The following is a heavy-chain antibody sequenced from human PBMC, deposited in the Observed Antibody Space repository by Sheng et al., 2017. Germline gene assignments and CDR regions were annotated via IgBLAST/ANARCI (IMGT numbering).Heavy chain of an antibody. CDR1: GFTFRSYW. D-gene: IGHD1-1*01. Sequence: EVHLVESGGDLVQPGGSLRLSCAASGFTFRSYWMSWVRQAPGKGLEWVANIKQDGSEKYYVDSVKGRFTISRDNAKNSLYLQMNSLRAEDTAVYYCARAWAQVGTTVPPLDHWGQGTLVTVSS. CDR3: ARAWAQVGTTVPPLDH. V-gene: IGHV3-7*01. CDR2: IKQDGSEK. J-gene: IGHJ4*02.